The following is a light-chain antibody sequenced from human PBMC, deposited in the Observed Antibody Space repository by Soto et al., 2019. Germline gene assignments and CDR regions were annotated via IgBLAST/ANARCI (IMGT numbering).Light chain of an antibody. J-gene: IGLJ1*01. CDR3: SSYTDSSNYV. CDR1: NSDIGIYDF. CDR2: EVS. V-gene: IGLV2-14*01. Sequence: QSVLTQPASVSGTPGQSITTSCTGSNSDIGIYDFVSWYQHHPGRAPKLIVSEVSHRPSGVSNRFSGSRSGNTASLTVSGLQAEDEADYYCSSYTDSSNYVFGTGTKVTVL.